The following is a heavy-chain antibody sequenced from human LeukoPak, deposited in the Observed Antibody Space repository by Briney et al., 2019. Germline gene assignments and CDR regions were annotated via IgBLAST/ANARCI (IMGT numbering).Heavy chain of an antibody. CDR1: GFTFGNHA. CDR3: ARDWGSGWYFDY. Sequence: GGSLRLSCAASGFTFGNHAMNWVRQAPGKGLEWVSVITSRGGTTYYADSVKGRFTISRDNSKNTLYLQMNSLRVEDTAVYYCARDWGSGWYFDYWGQGTLVTVSS. CDR2: ITSRGGTT. V-gene: IGHV3-23*01. J-gene: IGHJ4*02. D-gene: IGHD6-19*01.